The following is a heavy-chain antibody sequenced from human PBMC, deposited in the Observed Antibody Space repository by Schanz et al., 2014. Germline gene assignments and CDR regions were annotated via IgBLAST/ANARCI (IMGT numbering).Heavy chain of an antibody. CDR1: GFTFSDYW. CDR2: IFTDGRT. D-gene: IGHD3-10*01. CDR3: AKGRFGELSAFDI. J-gene: IGHJ3*02. V-gene: IGHV3-23*03. Sequence: EVQLVESGGGLVQPGGSLRLSCTASGFTFSDYWMSCVRQAPGRGLEWVSIIFTDGRTYYADSVKGRFTISRDNAKNSLYLLMNSLRAEDTAVYYCAKGRFGELSAFDIWGQGTMGTVSS.